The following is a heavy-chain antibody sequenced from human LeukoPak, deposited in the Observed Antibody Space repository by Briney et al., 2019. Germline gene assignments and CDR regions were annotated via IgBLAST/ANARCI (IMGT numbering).Heavy chain of an antibody. CDR1: EFHFSRYA. D-gene: IGHD4-17*01. Sequence: GSPRPPFSASEFHFSRYAMSWGRPAPGKGVEWVSAISGSGGTTYSADSVKGRFTISRVNSKDTLYLQMNSLRAEDTAVYYCAKFMVTTVTHFDYWGQGALVTVSS. V-gene: IGHV3-23*01. J-gene: IGHJ4*02. CDR2: ISGSGGTT. CDR3: AKFMVTTVTHFDY.